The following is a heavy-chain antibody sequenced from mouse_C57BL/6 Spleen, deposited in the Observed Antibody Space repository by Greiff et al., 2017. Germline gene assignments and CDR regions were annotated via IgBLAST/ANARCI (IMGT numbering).Heavy chain of an antibody. CDR2: IDPSDSYT. V-gene: IGHV1-50*01. J-gene: IGHJ2*01. CDR3: HIYYYGSSYFDY. D-gene: IGHD1-1*01. Sequence: QVQLQQSGAELVKPGASVKLSCKASGYTFTSYWMQWVKQRPGQGLEWIGEIDPSDSYTNYNQKFKGKATFTVDTSSSTAYMQLSSLTSEDSAVYYCHIYYYGSSYFDYWGQGTTLTVSS. CDR1: GYTFTSYW.